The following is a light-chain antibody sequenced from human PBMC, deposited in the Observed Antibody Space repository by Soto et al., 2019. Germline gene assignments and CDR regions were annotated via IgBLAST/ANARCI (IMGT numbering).Light chain of an antibody. CDR2: TAS. V-gene: IGKV1-39*01. CDR3: QQSFGTPLT. CDR1: QNIKKY. J-gene: IGKJ4*01. Sequence: DIQMTQSPSSLSASVGARVTITCRASQNIKKYLNWYQQKPGKAPNLLIYTASSLQVGLPSRFSGSGSGTDFTLTISSLQPEDSATYYCQQSFGTPLTFGGGTKVDIK.